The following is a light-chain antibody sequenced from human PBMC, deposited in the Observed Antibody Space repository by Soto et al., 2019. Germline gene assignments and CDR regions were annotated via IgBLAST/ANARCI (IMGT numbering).Light chain of an antibody. J-gene: IGKJ1*01. CDR2: DEY. Sequence: EILLTQSPGTLSLSPGERDTLSCRASQSVSSYLAWYQQKPGQDNRIIIYDEYNRATGIKDRFSGSGSGTDFTLTIRSIEPEDFAVYYCKPRSNWHRTFGKGKKVDIK. CDR3: KPRSNWHRT. V-gene: IGKV3-11*01. CDR1: QSVSSY.